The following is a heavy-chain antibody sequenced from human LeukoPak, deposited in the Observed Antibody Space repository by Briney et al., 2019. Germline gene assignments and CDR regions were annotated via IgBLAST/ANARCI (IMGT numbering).Heavy chain of an antibody. CDR1: GFTFSSYW. CDR2: IKQDGSEK. V-gene: IGHV3-7*01. J-gene: IGHJ3*02. Sequence: GGSLRLSCAASGFTFSSYWMSWVRQAPGKGLEWVANIKQDGSEKYYVDSVKGRFTISRDNAKNSLYLQMNSLRAEDTAVYYCARPRITLWFGRRRGFDAFDIWGQGTMVTVSS. D-gene: IGHD3-10*01. CDR3: ARPRITLWFGRRRGFDAFDI.